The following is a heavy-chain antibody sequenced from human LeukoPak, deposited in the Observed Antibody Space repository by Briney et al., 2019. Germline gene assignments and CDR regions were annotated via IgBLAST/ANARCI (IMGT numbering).Heavy chain of an antibody. CDR3: ARDPGSIPAAFDY. CDR1: GYTFTGYY. CDR2: INPNSGGT. V-gene: IGHV1-2*02. J-gene: IGHJ4*02. D-gene: IGHD2-2*01. Sequence: HGASVKVSCKASGYTFTGYYMHWVRQAPGQGLEWMGWINPNSGGTNYAQKFQGRVTMTRDTSISTAYMELSRLRSDDTAVYYCARDPGSIPAAFDYWGQGTLVTVSS.